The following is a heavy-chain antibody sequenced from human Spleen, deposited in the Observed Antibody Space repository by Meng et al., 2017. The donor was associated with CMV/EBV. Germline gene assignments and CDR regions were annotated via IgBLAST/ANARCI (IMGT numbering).Heavy chain of an antibody. V-gene: IGHV3-15*01. CDR2: IKDRTEGGTT. CDR3: STLGTAVVGPTTLDF. D-gene: IGHD1-26*01. J-gene: IGHJ4*02. Sequence: SCAASGFTFSNAWMSWVRQAPGKGLQWVGHIKDRTEGGTTDYAAPVKGRFSISRDDSKKMLFLQMNSLKTEDTAVYYCSTLGTAVVGPTTLDFWGQGTLVTVSS. CDR1: GFTFSNAW.